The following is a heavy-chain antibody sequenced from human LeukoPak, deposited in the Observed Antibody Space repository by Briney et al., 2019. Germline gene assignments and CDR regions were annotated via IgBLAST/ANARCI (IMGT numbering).Heavy chain of an antibody. CDR1: SASISTYY. CDR2: IYYSGST. CDR3: ARGNYDFYGDYYYMDV. V-gene: IGHV4-59*01. Sequence: SETLSLTCSVSSASISTYYWSWIRQPPGKGLEWIGYIYYSGSTNYNPSLKSRVTISVDTSKNQFSLKLSSVTAADTAVYYCARGNYDFYGDYYYMDVWGKGTTVTVSS. J-gene: IGHJ6*03. D-gene: IGHD3-3*01.